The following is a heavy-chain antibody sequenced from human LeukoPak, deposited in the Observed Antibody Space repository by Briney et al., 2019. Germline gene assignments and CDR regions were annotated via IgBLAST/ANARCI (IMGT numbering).Heavy chain of an antibody. CDR2: IYSGVPT. J-gene: IGHJ4*02. D-gene: IGHD1-1*01. CDR3: VQTTGWPGFDY. Sequence: SEILSLTCTPSGVSISRFYWSWVRQPPGKGLEWIGNIYSGVPTYFNPSLKSRVVISVDTSKNQFSLNLTSVTAADTAMYYCVQTTGWPGFDYWGQGTLVTVSS. V-gene: IGHV4-4*09. CDR1: GVSISRFY.